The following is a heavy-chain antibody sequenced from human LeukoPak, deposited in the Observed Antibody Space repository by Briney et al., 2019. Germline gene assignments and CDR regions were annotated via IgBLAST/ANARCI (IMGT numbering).Heavy chain of an antibody. CDR3: ARGAILGGYNLIDD. CDR2: ILSDGSIQ. CDR1: GFTFGTYA. Sequence: GRSLRLSCAASGFTFGTYAMHWVRQAPGKGLGWVAVILSDGSIQNSADSVRGRFIISRDNSKNTLFLQMNRLRTEDTAVYYCARGAILGGYNLIDDWGQGTLLTVSS. J-gene: IGHJ4*02. V-gene: IGHV3-30*04. D-gene: IGHD1-26*01.